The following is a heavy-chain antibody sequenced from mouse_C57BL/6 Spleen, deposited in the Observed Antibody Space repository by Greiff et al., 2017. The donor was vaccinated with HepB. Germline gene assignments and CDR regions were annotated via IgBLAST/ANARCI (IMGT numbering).Heavy chain of an antibody. Sequence: EVQLVESGGGLVKPGGSLKLSCAASGFTFSSYTMSWVRQTPEKRLEWVATISGGGGNTYYPDSVKGRFTISRDNAKNTLYLQMSSLRSEYSALYYCARQITTVVVFDYWGQGTTLTVSS. D-gene: IGHD1-1*01. CDR1: GFTFSSYT. V-gene: IGHV5-9*01. J-gene: IGHJ2*01. CDR2: ISGGGGNT. CDR3: ARQITTVVVFDY.